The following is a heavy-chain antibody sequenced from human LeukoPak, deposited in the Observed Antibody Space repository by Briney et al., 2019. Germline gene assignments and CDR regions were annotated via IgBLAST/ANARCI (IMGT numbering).Heavy chain of an antibody. V-gene: IGHV3-23*01. J-gene: IGHJ4*02. CDR1: GFTFRSYA. Sequence: PGGSLRLSCAASGFTFRSYAMNWVRQAPGKGLEWVSGISGSGVKTNYVDSVKGRFTISRDNSKKTLYLQMNSLIAEDTAVYYCAKDDYGDLIDYWGQGTLVTVSS. CDR3: AKDDYGDLIDY. D-gene: IGHD4-17*01. CDR2: ISGSGVKT.